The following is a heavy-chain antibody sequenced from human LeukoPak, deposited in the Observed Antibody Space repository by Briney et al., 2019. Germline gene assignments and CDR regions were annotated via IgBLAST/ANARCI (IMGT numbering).Heavy chain of an antibody. CDR3: ARDPYCSSTSCYDEYNWFDP. Sequence: GASVKVSCKASGGTFSSYTISLVRQAPGQGLEWMGRIIPILGIANYAQKFQGRVTITADKSTSPAYMELSSLRSEDTAVYYGARDPYCSSTSCYDEYNWFDPWGQGTLVTVSS. J-gene: IGHJ5*02. CDR1: GGTFSSYT. V-gene: IGHV1-69*04. CDR2: IIPILGIA. D-gene: IGHD2-2*01.